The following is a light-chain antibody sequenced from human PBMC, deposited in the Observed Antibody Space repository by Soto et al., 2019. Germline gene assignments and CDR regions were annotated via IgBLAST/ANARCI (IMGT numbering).Light chain of an antibody. CDR1: HDISSA. Sequence: DIQMTQSPSSLSAFVGDRVTITCRASHDISSALAWYQQKPGKAPKLLIYDASNLETGVPSRFSGSGSGTDFTFTISSLQPEDIATYYCQQYDNLPLTFGGGTKVDIK. V-gene: IGKV1-33*01. CDR3: QQYDNLPLT. J-gene: IGKJ4*01. CDR2: DAS.